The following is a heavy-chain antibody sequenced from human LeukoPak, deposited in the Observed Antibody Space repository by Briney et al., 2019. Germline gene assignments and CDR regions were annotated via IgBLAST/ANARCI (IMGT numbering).Heavy chain of an antibody. Sequence: GESLKISCKGSGYSFPSYWIGWVRQMPGKGLEWMGIIYPGDSDTRYSPSFQGQVTISADKSFSTAYLQWSSLKASDTAMYYCARGDIVVVTATQGYNWFDAWGQGTLVTVSS. V-gene: IGHV5-51*01. CDR1: GYSFPSYW. CDR2: IYPGDSDT. D-gene: IGHD2-21*02. CDR3: ARGDIVVVTATQGYNWFDA. J-gene: IGHJ5*02.